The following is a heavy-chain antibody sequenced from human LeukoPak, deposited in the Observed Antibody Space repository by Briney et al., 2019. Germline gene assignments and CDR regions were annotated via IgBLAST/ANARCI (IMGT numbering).Heavy chain of an antibody. CDR3: ARERDSGSYLPPYFDS. Sequence: PGGSLRLSCAASGFTFSSYEMNWVRQAPGKGLEWVSYISSSGSTIYYADSVKGRFTISRDNAKNSLYLQMNSLRAEDTAVYYCARERDSGSYLPPYFDSWGQGTLVTVSS. D-gene: IGHD3-10*01. V-gene: IGHV3-48*03. J-gene: IGHJ4*02. CDR2: ISSSGSTI. CDR1: GFTFSSYE.